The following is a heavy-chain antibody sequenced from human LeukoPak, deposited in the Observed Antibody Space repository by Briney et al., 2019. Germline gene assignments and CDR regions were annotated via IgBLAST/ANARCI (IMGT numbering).Heavy chain of an antibody. D-gene: IGHD3-10*01. CDR3: ARSDLWFGESPDYYMDV. CDR1: DGSISNYY. V-gene: IGHV4-4*07. J-gene: IGHJ6*03. CDR2: IYISGTT. Sequence: SETLSLTCSVSDGSISNYYWSWIRQPAGKGLEWIGRIYISGTTNYNPSLKSRVTMSVDMSKNQFSLELTSVTAADTAVYYCARSDLWFGESPDYYMDVWGKGTTVTVSS.